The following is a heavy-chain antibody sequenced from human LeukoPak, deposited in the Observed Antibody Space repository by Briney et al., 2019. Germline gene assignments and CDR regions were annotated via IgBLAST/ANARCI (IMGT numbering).Heavy chain of an antibody. Sequence: SETLSLTCTVSGGSISSGSYYWSWIRQPAGKGLEWIRRIYTSGSTNYNPSLKSRVTISVDTSKNQFSLKLSSVTAADTAVYYCAVLRHSSFDYWGQGTLVTVSS. CDR2: IYTSGST. J-gene: IGHJ4*02. CDR3: AVLRHSSFDY. CDR1: GGSISSGSYY. V-gene: IGHV4-61*02.